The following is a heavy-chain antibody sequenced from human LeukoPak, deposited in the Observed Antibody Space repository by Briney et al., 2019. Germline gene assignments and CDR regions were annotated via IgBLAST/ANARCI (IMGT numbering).Heavy chain of an antibody. Sequence: SETLSLTCAVSGGSISSGGYSWSWIRQPPGKGLEWIGYIYHSGSTHYNPSLKSRVTISVDRSKNQFSLKLSSVTAADTAVYYCARTAADDPPDYWGQGTLVTVSS. CDR2: IYHSGST. CDR3: ARTAADDPPDY. CDR1: GGSISSGGYS. V-gene: IGHV4-30-2*01. D-gene: IGHD6-13*01. J-gene: IGHJ4*02.